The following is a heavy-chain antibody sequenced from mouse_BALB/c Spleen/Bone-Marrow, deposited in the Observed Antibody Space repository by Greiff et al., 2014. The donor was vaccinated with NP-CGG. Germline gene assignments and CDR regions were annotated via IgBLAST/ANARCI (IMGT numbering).Heavy chain of an antibody. J-gene: IGHJ4*01. V-gene: IGHV5-9-4*01. CDR1: GFTFSSYA. Sequence: DVKLVESGGGLVKPGGSLKLSCAASGFTFSSYAMSWVRQSPEKRLEWVAEISSGGNYTYYPDTVTGRFTISRDNAKNILYLEMSSLRSGDTAMYYCVRAYGSSYAMDYWGQGTSVTVSS. D-gene: IGHD1-1*01. CDR3: VRAYGSSYAMDY. CDR2: ISSGGNYT.